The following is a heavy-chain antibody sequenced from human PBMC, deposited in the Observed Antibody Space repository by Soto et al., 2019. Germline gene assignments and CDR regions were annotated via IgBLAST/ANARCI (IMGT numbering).Heavy chain of an antibody. J-gene: IGHJ5*02. CDR1: GYTFTSYD. V-gene: IGHV1-8*01. CDR2: MNPNSGNT. CDR3: ARGGSSGWYVSINWFDP. Sequence: ASVKVSCKASGYTFTSYDINWVRQATGQGLEWMGWMNPNSGNTGYAQKFQGRVTMTRNTSISTAYMELSSLRSEDTAVYYCARGGSSGWYVSINWFDPWGQGTLVTVSS. D-gene: IGHD6-19*01.